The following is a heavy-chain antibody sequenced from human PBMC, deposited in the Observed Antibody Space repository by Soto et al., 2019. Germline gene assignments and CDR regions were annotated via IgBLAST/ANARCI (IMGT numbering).Heavy chain of an antibody. J-gene: IGHJ2*01. D-gene: IGHD3-22*01. Sequence: QVQLVQSGAEVKKPGSSVKVSCKASGGTFGSYAISWVRQAPGQGLEWMGGIIPIFGTANYAQKFQGRVTITADKSTSTAYMELSSLRSEDTAVYYCARGTYYDSSGYQNWYFDLWGRGTLVTVSS. CDR3: ARGTYYDSSGYQNWYFDL. CDR1: GGTFGSYA. CDR2: IIPIFGTA. V-gene: IGHV1-69*06.